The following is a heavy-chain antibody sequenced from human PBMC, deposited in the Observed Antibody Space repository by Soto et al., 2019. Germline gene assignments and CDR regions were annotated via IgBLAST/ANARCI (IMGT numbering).Heavy chain of an antibody. Sequence: GASVKVSCKVSGYTLTELSMHWVRQAPGKGLEWMGGFDPEDGETIYAQKFQGRVTMTEDTSTDTAYMELGSLRSEDTAVYYCATGDYDFWSGHPRYAFDIWGQGTMVTGSS. D-gene: IGHD3-3*01. CDR3: ATGDYDFWSGHPRYAFDI. CDR2: FDPEDGET. CDR1: GYTLTELS. J-gene: IGHJ3*02. V-gene: IGHV1-24*01.